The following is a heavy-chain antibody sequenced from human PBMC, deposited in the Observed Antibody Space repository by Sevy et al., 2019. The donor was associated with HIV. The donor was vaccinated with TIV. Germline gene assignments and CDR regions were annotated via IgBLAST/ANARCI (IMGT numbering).Heavy chain of an antibody. Sequence: GGSLRLSCAASGFTFSNYGMHWVRQASDKGLAWVAAIPHDGSDKYHADSVRGRFTISRDNSKNTLYLQMNSLRAEDTAVYYCARGRMTATQWFDPWGQGTLVTVSS. J-gene: IGHJ5*02. CDR3: ARGRMTATQWFDP. V-gene: IGHV3-30*03. CDR2: IPHDGSDK. D-gene: IGHD2-15*01. CDR1: GFTFSNYG.